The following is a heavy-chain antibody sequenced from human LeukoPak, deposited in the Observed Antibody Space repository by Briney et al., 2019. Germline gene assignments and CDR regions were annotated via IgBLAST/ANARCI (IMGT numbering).Heavy chain of an antibody. Sequence: ASVKVSYKASGYTFTGYYMHWVRQAPGRGLEWMGWINPNSGGTNYAQKFQGRVTMTRDTSISTAYMELSRLRSDDTAVYYCARGSRYRHSGWDFDYWGQGTLVTVSS. CDR1: GYTFTGYY. J-gene: IGHJ4*02. CDR3: ARGSRYRHSGWDFDY. V-gene: IGHV1-2*02. CDR2: INPNSGGT. D-gene: IGHD6-19*01.